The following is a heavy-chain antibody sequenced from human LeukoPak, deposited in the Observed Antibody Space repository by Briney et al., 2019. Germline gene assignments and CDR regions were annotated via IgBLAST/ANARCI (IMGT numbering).Heavy chain of an antibody. CDR2: ISISSSYI. J-gene: IGHJ4*02. V-gene: IGHV3-21*01. CDR1: GFTFTTYS. D-gene: IGHD1-26*01. CDR3: ARNAIRQGGSYHFDY. Sequence: GGSLRLSCVASGFTFTTYSIGWVRQAPGKGLEWVSSISISSSYIYYADAVKGRFTISGDNAKNSLYLQMNSLRPGDTAVNYCARNAIRQGGSYHFDYWGQGALVTVSS.